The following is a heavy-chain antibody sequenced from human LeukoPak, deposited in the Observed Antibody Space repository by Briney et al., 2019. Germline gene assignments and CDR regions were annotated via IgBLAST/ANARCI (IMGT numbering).Heavy chain of an antibody. V-gene: IGHV3-30*02. CDR3: AKGGYYDVWSAYDY. J-gene: IGHJ4*02. D-gene: IGHD3-3*01. Sequence: GGSLRLSCAASGFIFSNYGMHWVRQAPGKGLEWVAFIRYDGNGKYYGDSVEGRFTISRDSSKNTLSLQMNSLKSEDTAVYYCAKGGYYDVWSAYDYWGQGTLVTVSS. CDR2: IRYDGNGK. CDR1: GFIFSNYG.